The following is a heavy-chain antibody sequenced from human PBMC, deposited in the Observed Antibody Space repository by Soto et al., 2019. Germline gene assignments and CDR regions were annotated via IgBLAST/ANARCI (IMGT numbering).Heavy chain of an antibody. CDR3: ARLPRGWPNTDHLYYYYMDV. CDR2: IYPGDSDT. Sequence: GESLKISCKGSGYSFTSYWIGWVRQMPGKGLEWMGIIYPGDSDTRYSPSFQGQVTISADKSISTAYLKWSSLQASDTAMYYCARLPRGWPNTDHLYYYYMDVWGKGTTVTVSS. CDR1: GYSFTSYW. D-gene: IGHD2-15*01. J-gene: IGHJ6*03. V-gene: IGHV5-51*01.